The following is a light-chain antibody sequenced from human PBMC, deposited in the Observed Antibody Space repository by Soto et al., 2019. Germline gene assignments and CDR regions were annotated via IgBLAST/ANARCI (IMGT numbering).Light chain of an antibody. V-gene: IGLV2-11*01. CDR3: CSYAGTYTPVV. CDR2: EVI. Sequence: ALTQPRSVSGSPGQSVTISCTGTSSDVGGYDYVSWYQQSPGKAPKLIIYEVIERPSGVPDRFSGSKSGNTASLTISGLQGEDEADYYCCSYAGTYTPVVFGGGTKLTVL. CDR1: SSDVGGYDY. J-gene: IGLJ2*01.